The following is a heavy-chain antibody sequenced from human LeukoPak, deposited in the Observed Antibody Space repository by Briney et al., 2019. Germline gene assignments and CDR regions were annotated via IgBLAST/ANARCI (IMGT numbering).Heavy chain of an antibody. V-gene: IGHV4-34*01. CDR3: ARKNDYGDYDFDY. CDR1: GGSFSGYY. D-gene: IGHD4-17*01. Sequence: PSETLSLTCAVYGGSFSGYYWSWIRQPPGKGLEWIGEINHSGSTNYNPSLKSRVTISVDTSKNQFSLKLSSVTAADTAVYYCARKNDYGDYDFDYWGQGTLVTVSS. J-gene: IGHJ4*02. CDR2: INHSGST.